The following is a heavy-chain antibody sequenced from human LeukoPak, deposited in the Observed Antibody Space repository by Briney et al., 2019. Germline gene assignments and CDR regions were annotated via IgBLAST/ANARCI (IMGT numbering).Heavy chain of an antibody. CDR3: ARDGGAGWYFDL. J-gene: IGHJ2*01. D-gene: IGHD3-16*01. V-gene: IGHV3-53*01. CDR2: MQSGGST. Sequence: PGRSLRLSCAGSGFNVSTNYMSWVRQAPGKGLDWVSVMQSGGSTYYADSVKGRFTISRDNSKNTLYLQMNSLRVEDTAVYYCARDGGAGWYFDLWGRGTLVTVSS. CDR1: GFNVSTNY.